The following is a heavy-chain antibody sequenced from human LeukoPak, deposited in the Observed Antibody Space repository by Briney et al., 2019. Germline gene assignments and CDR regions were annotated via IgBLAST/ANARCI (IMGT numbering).Heavy chain of an antibody. CDR2: IRYDGSNK. D-gene: IGHD2-2*01. J-gene: IGHJ4*02. CDR1: GFTLSSSG. V-gene: IGHV3-30*02. Sequence: PGGSLRLSCAASGFTLSSSGMHWVRQAPGKGLEWVAFIRYDGSNKYYADSVKGRFTISRDNSKNTLYLQMKSLRAEDTAVYYCARIRGIVLVPAARFDYWGQGTLVTVSS. CDR3: ARIRGIVLVPAARFDY.